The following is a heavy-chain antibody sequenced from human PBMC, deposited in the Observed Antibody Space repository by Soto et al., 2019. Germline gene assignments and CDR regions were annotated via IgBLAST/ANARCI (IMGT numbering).Heavy chain of an antibody. CDR2: IIRIFGTA. V-gene: IGHV1-69*01. CDR3: ARDRVRGVTPESMDV. CDR1: GGTFSSYA. J-gene: IGHJ6*02. D-gene: IGHD3-10*01. Sequence: QVQLVQSGAEVKKPGSSVKVSCKASGGTFSSYAISWVRQAPGQGLEWTGGIIRIFGTANYAQKFQGRVTITADESTSTAYMELSSLRSEDTAVYYCARDRVRGVTPESMDVWGQGTTVTVSS.